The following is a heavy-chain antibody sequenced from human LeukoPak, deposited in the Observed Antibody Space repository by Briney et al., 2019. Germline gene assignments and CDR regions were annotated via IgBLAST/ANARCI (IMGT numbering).Heavy chain of an antibody. D-gene: IGHD3-9*01. V-gene: IGHV4-59*01. CDR2: IYYSGRT. CDR1: GGSLSNYY. CDR3: ARYFKDPAHRWYMDV. J-gene: IGHJ6*03. Sequence: KPSETLSLTCSVSGGSLSNYYWSWIRQSPGKGLEWIAYIYYSGRTDYNPSLKSRVIISVDTSKNQFSLKLSSVTAADTAVYFCARYFKDPAHRWYMDVWGKGTTVTVSS.